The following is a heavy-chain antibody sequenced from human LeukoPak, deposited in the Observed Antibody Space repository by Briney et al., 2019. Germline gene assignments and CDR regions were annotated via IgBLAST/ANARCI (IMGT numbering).Heavy chain of an antibody. Sequence: PGGSLRLSCAASGFTFSSYSMNWVRQAPGKGLEWVSSISSSSTYIYYADSVKGRFTISRDNAKNSLYLQMNSLRTDDTAVYYCARGGHSGYVSKIIWGQGTMVTVSS. V-gene: IGHV3-21*01. CDR3: ARGGHSGYVSKII. CDR2: ISSSSTYI. J-gene: IGHJ3*02. CDR1: GFTFSSYS. D-gene: IGHD5-12*01.